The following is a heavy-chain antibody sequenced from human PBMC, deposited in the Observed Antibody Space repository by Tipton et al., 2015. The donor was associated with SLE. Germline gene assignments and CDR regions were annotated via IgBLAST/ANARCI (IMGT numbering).Heavy chain of an antibody. CDR3: ARRYGSGPFDY. Sequence: SLRLSCAASGFTFSSYSMNWVRQAPGKGLEWVSYISSSSSTIYCADSVKGRFTISRDNAKSSLYLQMNSLRAEDTAVYYCARRYGSGPFDYWGQGTLVTVSS. CDR2: ISSSSSTI. V-gene: IGHV3-48*01. J-gene: IGHJ4*02. D-gene: IGHD3-10*01. CDR1: GFTFSSYS.